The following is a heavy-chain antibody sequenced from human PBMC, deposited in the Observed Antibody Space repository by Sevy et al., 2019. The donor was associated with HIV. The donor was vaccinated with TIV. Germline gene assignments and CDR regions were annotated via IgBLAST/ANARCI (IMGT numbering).Heavy chain of an antibody. D-gene: IGHD3-22*01. CDR2: FDPEDGER. CDR1: GYTLTGLS. J-gene: IGHJ4*02. CDR3: ATTKDYNDSSGCPFDY. Sequence: ASVKVSCKVSGYTLTGLSMHWVRQAPGKGLEWMGSFDPEDGERIYAQKLEGRVTMTEDTSADTAYMELNSLRSEDTAVYYCATTKDYNDSSGCPFDYWGQGTLVTVSS. V-gene: IGHV1-24*01.